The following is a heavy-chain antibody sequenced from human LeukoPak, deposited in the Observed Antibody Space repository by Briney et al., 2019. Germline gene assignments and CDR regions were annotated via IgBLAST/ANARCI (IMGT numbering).Heavy chain of an antibody. Sequence: SETLSLTCAVYGGSFSGYYWSWIRQPPGKGLEWIGEINHSGSTNYNPSLKGRVTISVDTSKNQFSLKLSSVTAADTAVYYCARAVWFGELSGWFDPWGQGTLVTVSS. CDR3: ARAVWFGELSGWFDP. D-gene: IGHD3-10*01. V-gene: IGHV4-34*01. CDR1: GGSFSGYY. J-gene: IGHJ5*02. CDR2: INHSGST.